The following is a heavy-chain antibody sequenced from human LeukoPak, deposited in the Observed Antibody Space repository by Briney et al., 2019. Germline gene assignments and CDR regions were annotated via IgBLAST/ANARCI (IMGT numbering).Heavy chain of an antibody. D-gene: IGHD3/OR15-3a*01. J-gene: IGHJ4*02. CDR3: ARVVDWNFDL. CDR1: EFTFSLYA. Sequence: PGGSLRLSCAASEFTFSLYAMNWVRQAPGKGLEWVSYINDVSSDIHYADSVKGRFTISRDNAKNSLYLQMSSLRAEDTAIYYCARVVDWNFDLWGQGTLVTVSS. CDR2: INDVSSDI. V-gene: IGHV3-21*05.